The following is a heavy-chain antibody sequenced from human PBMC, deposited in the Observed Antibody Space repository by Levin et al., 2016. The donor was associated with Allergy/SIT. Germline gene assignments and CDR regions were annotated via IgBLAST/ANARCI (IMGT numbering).Heavy chain of an antibody. V-gene: IGHV3-23*01. Sequence: GGSLRLSCSTSGFTFSRYDMSWVRQAPGKGLEWVASISGTGGTTHYAGSVKGRFTISRDNSRNTLYLQMSGLRADDTAVYYCARGDEWYDILNFDHWGQGTLVTVSS. CDR3: ARGDEWYDILNFDH. CDR1: GFTFSRYD. CDR2: ISGTGGTT. J-gene: IGHJ4*02. D-gene: IGHD3-9*01.